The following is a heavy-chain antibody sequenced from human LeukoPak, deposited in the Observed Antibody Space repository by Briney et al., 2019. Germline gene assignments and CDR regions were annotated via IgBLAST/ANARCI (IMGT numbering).Heavy chain of an antibody. D-gene: IGHD2-2*01. CDR3: VKESVQAAPLYGVDG. V-gene: IGHV3-23*01. J-gene: IGHJ4*02. CDR2: ISGSGGST. Sequence: QPGGSLRLSCAASGFTFGSYAMSWVRQPPGKGLEWVSTISGSGGSTYYADSLKGRFTISRDNSKNTLYLQMNSPRVEDTALYYCVKESVQAAPLYGVDGWGQGTQVTVSS. CDR1: GFTFGSYA.